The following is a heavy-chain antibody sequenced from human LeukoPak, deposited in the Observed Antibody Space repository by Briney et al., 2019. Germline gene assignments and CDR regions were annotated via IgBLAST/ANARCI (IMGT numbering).Heavy chain of an antibody. J-gene: IGHJ4*02. CDR1: GHTFSSNY. CDR2: YNPGDGST. Sequence: ASVTVSCKAPGHTFSSNYIHWVRQGPGQGLDWMGMYNPGDGSTKYAQTFRGRVTMTRDTSKSTVYMQLSGLRSEDTAVYYCASCDLWSGYCSCWGRGSLVTVSS. CDR3: ASCDLWSGYCSC. V-gene: IGHV1-46*01. D-gene: IGHD3-3*01.